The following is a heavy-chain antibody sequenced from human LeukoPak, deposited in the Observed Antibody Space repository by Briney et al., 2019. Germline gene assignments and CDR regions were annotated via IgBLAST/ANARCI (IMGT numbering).Heavy chain of an antibody. D-gene: IGHD1-1*01. Sequence: GESLRLSCAASGFTFSDYYMSWIRQAPGKGLEWVSYISTSSGYTNYADSVKGRFTMSRDNAKNSVYLQMNSLRAEDTAVYYCATWHTGFDSWGQGTLVTVSS. J-gene: IGHJ4*02. CDR2: ISTSSGYT. V-gene: IGHV3-11*03. CDR1: GFTFSDYY. CDR3: ATWHTGFDS.